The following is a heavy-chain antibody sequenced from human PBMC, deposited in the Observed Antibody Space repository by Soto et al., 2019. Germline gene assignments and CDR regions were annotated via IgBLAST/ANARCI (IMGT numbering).Heavy chain of an antibody. J-gene: IGHJ4*02. CDR2: IRTKPNSYET. CDR3: TSSNLYY. V-gene: IGHV3-73*01. CDR1: GFTFNGSV. Sequence: GGSLRLSCAASGFTFNGSVIHWFRQASGKGLEWVGLIRTKPNSYETAYVASVKGRFTISRDDSKNTAYLQMNSLKTDDTAVYYCTSSNLYYWGQGTLVTVSS.